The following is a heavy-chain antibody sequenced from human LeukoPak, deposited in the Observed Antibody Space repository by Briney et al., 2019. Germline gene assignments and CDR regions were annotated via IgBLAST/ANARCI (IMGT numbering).Heavy chain of an antibody. V-gene: IGHV4-61*02. CDR1: GGSISSGSYY. Sequence: SETLSLTCTVSGGSISSGSYYWSWIRQPAGKGLEWIGRIYTSGSTNYNPSLKSRVTISVDTSKNQFSLKLSSVTAADTAVYYCARGRYFDSWGQGTLVTVSS. J-gene: IGHJ4*02. CDR3: ARGRYFDS. CDR2: IYTSGST.